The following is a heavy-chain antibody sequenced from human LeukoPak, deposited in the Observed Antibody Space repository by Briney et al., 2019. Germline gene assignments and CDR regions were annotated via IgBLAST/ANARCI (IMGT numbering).Heavy chain of an antibody. CDR2: IYYSGST. CDR3: ARRSFSYYTMDV. CDR1: GGSISSYY. Sequence: SETLSLTCTVSGGSISSYYWNWIRQPPGKGLEWIGYIYYSGSTNYNPSLKSRVTISVDTSKNQFSLILSSVTAADTAVYYCARRSFSYYTMDVWGQGTTVTVSS. V-gene: IGHV4-59*12. J-gene: IGHJ6*02.